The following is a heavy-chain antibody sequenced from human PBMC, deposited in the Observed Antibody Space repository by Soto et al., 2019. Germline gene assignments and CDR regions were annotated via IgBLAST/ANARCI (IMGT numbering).Heavy chain of an antibody. J-gene: IGHJ5*02. CDR3: AGKTGAYSGYDINWFDP. CDR2: IYYSGST. Sequence: SETLSLTCTVSGGSISSSSYYWGWIRQPPGKGLEWIGSIYYSGSTYYNPSLKSRVTISVDTSKNQFSLKLSSVTAADTAVYYCAGKTGAYSGYDINWFDPWGQGTLVTVSS. D-gene: IGHD5-12*01. CDR1: GGSISSSSYY. V-gene: IGHV4-39*01.